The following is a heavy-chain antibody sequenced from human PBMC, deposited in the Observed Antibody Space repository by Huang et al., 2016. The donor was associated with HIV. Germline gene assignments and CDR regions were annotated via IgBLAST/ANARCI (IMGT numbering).Heavy chain of an antibody. CDR3: ATGFDVFFDF. CDR1: EYTRTELS. V-gene: IGHV1-24*01. Sequence: QVQLVQSRAEVKKPGASVKVSCKVSEYTRTELSIHWVRQPPGKGLEWMGGFDPEIGETIYAPKFQGRVTMTEDTSTETAFMELSGLRPEDTAVYYCATGFDVFFDFWGQGTLVTVSS. D-gene: IGHD3-9*01. CDR2: FDPEIGET. J-gene: IGHJ4*02.